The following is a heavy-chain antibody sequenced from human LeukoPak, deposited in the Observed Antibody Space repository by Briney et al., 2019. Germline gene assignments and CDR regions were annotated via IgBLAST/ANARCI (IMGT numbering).Heavy chain of an antibody. CDR2: IYYSGST. V-gene: IGHV4-59*01. D-gene: IGHD6-13*01. J-gene: IGHJ6*03. CDR3: ARRAAEGPYYYYYYMDV. Sequence: SETLSLTCTVSGGSISSYYWSWIRQPPGKGLEWIGYIYYSGSTNYNPSLKSRVTISVDTSKNQFSLQLSSVTAADTAVYYCARRAAEGPYYYYYYMDVWGKGTTVTVSS. CDR1: GGSISSYY.